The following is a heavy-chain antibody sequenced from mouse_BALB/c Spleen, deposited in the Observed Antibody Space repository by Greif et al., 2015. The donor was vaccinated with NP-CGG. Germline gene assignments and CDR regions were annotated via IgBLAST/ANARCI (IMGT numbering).Heavy chain of an antibody. Sequence: QVQLQQSGAELVKPGASVELSCKASGYTFTSYRMHWVKQRPGQGLEWIGEIDPSDSYTNYNQKFKGKATLTVDKSSSTAYMQLSSLTSEDSAVYYCARKDNRGYAMDYWGQGSSVTVSS. J-gene: IGHJ4*01. CDR1: GYTFTSYR. V-gene: IGHV1-69*02. D-gene: IGHD1-3*01. CDR2: IDPSDSYT. CDR3: ARKDNRGYAMDY.